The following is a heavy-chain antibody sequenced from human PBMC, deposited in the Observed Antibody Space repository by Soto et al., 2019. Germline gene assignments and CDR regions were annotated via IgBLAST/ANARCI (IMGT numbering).Heavy chain of an antibody. CDR1: GASVSSKSAA. Sequence: PSQTLSLTCAISGASVSSKSAAWNWIRQSPSRGLEWLGRTYYRSKWYNDYAVSVKSRITINPDTSKNQFSLQLNSVTPEDTAVYYCARVIAAAGTGFGYGMDVWGQGTTVTVSS. D-gene: IGHD6-13*01. V-gene: IGHV6-1*01. CDR3: ARVIAAAGTGFGYGMDV. J-gene: IGHJ6*02. CDR2: TYYRSKWYN.